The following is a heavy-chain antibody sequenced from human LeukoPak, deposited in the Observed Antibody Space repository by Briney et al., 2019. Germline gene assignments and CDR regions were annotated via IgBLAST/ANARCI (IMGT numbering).Heavy chain of an antibody. CDR1: GFTFSSYA. V-gene: IGHV3-23*01. J-gene: IGHJ4*02. CDR3: AKEYYYGSGSYLDFDY. D-gene: IGHD3-10*01. CDR2: ISGSGGST. Sequence: GGSLRLSCAASGFTFSSYAINWVRQAPGKGLEWVSAISGSGGSTYYADSVKGRFTISRDNSKNTLYLQMNSLRAEDTAVYYCAKEYYYGSGSYLDFDYWGQGTLVTVSS.